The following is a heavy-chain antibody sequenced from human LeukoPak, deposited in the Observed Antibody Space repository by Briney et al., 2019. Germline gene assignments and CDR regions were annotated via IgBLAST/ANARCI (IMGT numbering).Heavy chain of an antibody. CDR1: GGTVSSYA. CDR2: IIPLFGTA. Sequence: SVKVSCKASGGTVSSYAISWVRQAPGQGREWMGGIIPLFGTANYAQKFQGRVTISADESTSTAYMELSSLRSEDTAVYYCAREHDYYDRSGHYYGIDAFDIWGPGTMVTVSS. D-gene: IGHD3-22*01. V-gene: IGHV1-69*13. J-gene: IGHJ3*02. CDR3: AREHDYYDRSGHYYGIDAFDI.